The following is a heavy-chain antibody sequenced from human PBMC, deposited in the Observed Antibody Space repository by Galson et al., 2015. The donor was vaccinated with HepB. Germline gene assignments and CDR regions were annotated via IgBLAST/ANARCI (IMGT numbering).Heavy chain of an antibody. Sequence: SGGAFDKYNFDWVRQAPGQGLEWMGKIIPVLDITKYAQKFQGRVTITADTSTSTAYMELSSLRSDDTALYYCARSHYYDSSPFDSWGQGTLVTVSS. CDR3: ARSHYYDSSPFDS. CDR1: GGAFDKYN. V-gene: IGHV1-69*02. J-gene: IGHJ4*02. D-gene: IGHD3-22*01. CDR2: IIPVLDIT.